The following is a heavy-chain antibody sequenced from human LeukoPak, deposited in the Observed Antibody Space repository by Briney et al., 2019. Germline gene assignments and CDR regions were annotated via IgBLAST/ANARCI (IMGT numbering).Heavy chain of an antibody. J-gene: IGHJ4*02. Sequence: PSETLSLTCAVYGGSFSGYYWSWIRQPPGKGLEWIGEINHSGSTNYNPSLKSRVTISVDTSKNQFSLELSSVTAADTAVYYCARYCSSTSCYKALHFDYWGQGTLVTVSS. D-gene: IGHD2-2*02. V-gene: IGHV4-34*01. CDR2: INHSGST. CDR3: ARYCSSTSCYKALHFDY. CDR1: GGSFSGYY.